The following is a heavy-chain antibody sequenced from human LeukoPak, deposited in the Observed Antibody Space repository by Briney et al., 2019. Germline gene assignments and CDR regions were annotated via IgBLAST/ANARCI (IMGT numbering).Heavy chain of an antibody. CDR3: ARLGSGWIYFDY. D-gene: IGHD6-19*01. J-gene: IGHJ4*02. CDR2: ISAYNGNT. Sequence: ASVKVSCKASGYTFTSYGISWVRQAPGQGLEWMGWISAYNGNTNYAQKFQGRVTMTRDTSISTAYMELSRLRSDDTAVYYCARLGSGWIYFDYWGQGTLVTVSS. V-gene: IGHV1-18*01. CDR1: GYTFTSYG.